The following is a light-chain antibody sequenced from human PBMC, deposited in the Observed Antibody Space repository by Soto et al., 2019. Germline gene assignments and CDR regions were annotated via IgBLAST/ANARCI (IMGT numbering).Light chain of an antibody. CDR3: SAYAGNNKLV. CDR1: SSDVGAYKY. V-gene: IGLV2-8*01. CDR2: EVS. Sequence: SALTQPPSASGSPGQSVTVSCTGTSSDVGAYKYVSWYQHQPGKAPKLMIYEVSKRPSGVPDRFSGSKSGNTASLTVSGLQAEDEADYYCSAYAGNNKLVFGGGTKVTVL. J-gene: IGLJ2*01.